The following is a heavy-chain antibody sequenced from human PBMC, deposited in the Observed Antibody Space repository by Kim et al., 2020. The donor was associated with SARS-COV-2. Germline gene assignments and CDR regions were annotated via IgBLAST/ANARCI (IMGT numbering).Heavy chain of an antibody. V-gene: IGHV4-39*01. CDR3: AGLYAYNCFDP. CDR2: LSYSGRT. Sequence: SETLSLTCSVSGGSISSSISYWGWIRQPPGKGLEWIGSLSYSGRTYYNPSLKSRVTISVDTSKNQFSLNLSSVTAADTALYYCAGLYAYNCFDPWGQGPL. CDR1: GGSISSSISY. D-gene: IGHD4-17*01. J-gene: IGHJ5*02.